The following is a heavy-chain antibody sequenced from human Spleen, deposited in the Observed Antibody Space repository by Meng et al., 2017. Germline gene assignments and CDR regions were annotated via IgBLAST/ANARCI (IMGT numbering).Heavy chain of an antibody. Sequence: QVQLVQSGAEVKKPGSSVKVSCRASGETFNNYPINWVRQAPGQGLEWMGGIIPIFGRPNYAQKFQGRLTITADESTSTAYMELSSLRSDDTAIYYCARDQVNYFNYWGQGTLVTVSS. CDR1: GETFNNYP. CDR3: ARDQVNYFNY. CDR2: IIPIFGRP. V-gene: IGHV1-69*01. D-gene: IGHD3-10*01. J-gene: IGHJ4*02.